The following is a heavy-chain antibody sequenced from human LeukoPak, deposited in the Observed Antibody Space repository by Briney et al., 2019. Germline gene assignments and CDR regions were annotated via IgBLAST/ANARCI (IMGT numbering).Heavy chain of an antibody. J-gene: IGHJ5*02. Sequence: GGSLKLSCAASGFTFSGSTMHWVRQASGKGLEWVGRIRSKANSYATAYAASVKGRFTISRDDSKNTAFLQMDSLRAEDTAVYYCARDSPRTGPWGQGILVIVSS. CDR1: GFTFSGST. V-gene: IGHV3-73*01. CDR2: IRSKANSYAT. CDR3: ARDSPRTGP. D-gene: IGHD1-1*01.